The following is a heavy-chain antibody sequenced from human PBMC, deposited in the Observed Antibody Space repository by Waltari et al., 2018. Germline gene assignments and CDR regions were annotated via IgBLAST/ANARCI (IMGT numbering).Heavy chain of an antibody. Sequence: EVQLVQSGAEVKKPGATVKISCKVSGYTFTDYYMHWGQQAPGKGLEWMGLVDPEDGETINAEKFQGSVTITAATSTHTAYMELSRLRSEDTAVYYCALVMVAATNDYWGQGTLVTVSS. CDR3: ALVMVAATNDY. J-gene: IGHJ4*02. V-gene: IGHV1-69-2*01. CDR2: VDPEDGET. CDR1: GYTFTDYY. D-gene: IGHD2-15*01.